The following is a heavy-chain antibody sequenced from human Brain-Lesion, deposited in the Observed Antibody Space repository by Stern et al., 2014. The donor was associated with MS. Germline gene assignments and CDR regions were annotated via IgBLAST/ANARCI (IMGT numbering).Heavy chain of an antibody. J-gene: IGHJ4*02. CDR3: ARHDSVPRTSQLYSARDRGPGYFDY. D-gene: IGHD1-26*01. CDR2: IYYSGFT. Sequence: VQLVESGPGLVKPSETLSLTCTVSGGSISSSTYYWAWIRQPPGKGLVWIGNIYYSGFTYYNPSLKSRVTISVDMSKNQFSLKLSSVTAADTAIYYCARHDSVPRTSQLYSARDRGPGYFDYWGQGTLVTVSS. V-gene: IGHV4-39*01. CDR1: GGSISSSTYY.